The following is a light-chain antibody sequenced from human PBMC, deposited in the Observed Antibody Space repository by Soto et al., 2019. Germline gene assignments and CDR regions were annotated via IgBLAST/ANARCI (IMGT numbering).Light chain of an antibody. CDR1: QSISSW. V-gene: IGKV1-5*03. J-gene: IGKJ4*01. Sequence: DIQMTQSPSTLSASVGDRVTITCRASQSISSWLAWYQQKPGKAPKLLIYKASSLESGVPSRFSGSGSGTEFTLTISSLQPDDFATYYCQQYNSYWLTFSGGTKVEIK. CDR3: QQYNSYWLT. CDR2: KAS.